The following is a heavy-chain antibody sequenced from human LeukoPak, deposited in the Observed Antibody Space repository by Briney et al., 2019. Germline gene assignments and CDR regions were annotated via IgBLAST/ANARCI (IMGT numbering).Heavy chain of an antibody. Sequence: GASVKVSCKASGGTLNNYSITWVRQAPGQGLEWMGNIIPVSGTTDYAQNFQGRVTITTDESTSVIYMELSSLRSDDTAMYYCAREDFSNYLNNAFDIWGQGTMVTVSS. CDR3: AREDFSNYLNNAFDI. CDR1: GGTLNNYS. V-gene: IGHV1-69*05. CDR2: IIPVSGTT. J-gene: IGHJ3*02. D-gene: IGHD4-11*01.